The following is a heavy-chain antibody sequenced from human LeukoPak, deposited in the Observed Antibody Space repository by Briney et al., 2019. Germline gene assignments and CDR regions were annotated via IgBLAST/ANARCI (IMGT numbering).Heavy chain of an antibody. J-gene: IGHJ4*02. V-gene: IGHV3-9*01. CDR3: ANRRYGY. CDR1: GFTFDDYA. CDR2: ISWNSGSK. Sequence: GGSLRLSCAASGFTFDDYAMHWVRQAPGKGLEWVSGISWNSGSKGYADSVKGRFTISRDNAKNSLYLQMNSLRAEDTALYYCANRRYGYWGQGTLVTVSS. D-gene: IGHD3-16*01.